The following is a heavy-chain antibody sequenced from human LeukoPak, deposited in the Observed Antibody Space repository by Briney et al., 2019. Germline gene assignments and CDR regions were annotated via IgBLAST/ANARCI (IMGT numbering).Heavy chain of an antibody. CDR1: GFTVSNHW. Sequence: PGGSLRLSCAASGFTVSNHWMTWVRQVPGRGPEWVANVNRDGSETYYLDSVKGRFTISKDSAKNSLYLQMNSLRAEDTALYHCARNNGMDVWGQGTTVIVSS. CDR2: VNRDGSET. V-gene: IGHV3-7*03. CDR3: ARNNGMDV. J-gene: IGHJ6*02.